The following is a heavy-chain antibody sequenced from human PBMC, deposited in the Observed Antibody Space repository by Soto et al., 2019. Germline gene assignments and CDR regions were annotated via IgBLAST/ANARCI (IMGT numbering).Heavy chain of an antibody. CDR3: AREDYYDSSGYFPARYYFDY. J-gene: IGHJ4*02. CDR2: IIPIFGTA. V-gene: IGHV1-69*13. Sequence: AVKVSCKASGGTFSRYAISWVRQAPGQGLEWMGGIIPIFGTANYAQKFQGRVTITADESTSTAYMELSSLRSEDTAVYYCAREDYYDSSGYFPARYYFDYWGQGTLVTVSS. CDR1: GGTFSRYA. D-gene: IGHD3-22*01.